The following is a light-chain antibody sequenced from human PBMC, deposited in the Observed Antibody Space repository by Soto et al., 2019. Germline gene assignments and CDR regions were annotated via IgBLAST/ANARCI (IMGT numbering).Light chain of an antibody. J-gene: IGKJ1*01. CDR1: QSVSSSF. V-gene: IGKV3-20*01. CDR3: QQYGSSRT. Sequence: EIVLTQSPGTLSLSPGERATLSCRASQSVSSSFLAWYQQKPGQAPMLLIYGASSRATGIPVRFSGSGSGTNVTLTSSRLEPEEFAVYYCQQYGSSRTFGQGTKVEIK. CDR2: GAS.